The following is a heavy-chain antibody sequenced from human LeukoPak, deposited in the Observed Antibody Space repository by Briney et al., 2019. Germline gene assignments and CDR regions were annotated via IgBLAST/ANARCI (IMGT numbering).Heavy chain of an antibody. CDR3: AKSPQRYCSGGSCLNFDY. Sequence: GGSLRLSCAASGNYWMHWVRQSPGKGLVWVSDINSDGSWTSYADSVKGRFTISRDNSKNTLYLQMKSLRAENTAVYYCAKSPQRYCSGGSCLNFDYWGQGTLVTVS. CDR2: INSDGSWT. J-gene: IGHJ4*02. CDR1: GNYW. V-gene: IGHV3-74*01. D-gene: IGHD2-15*01.